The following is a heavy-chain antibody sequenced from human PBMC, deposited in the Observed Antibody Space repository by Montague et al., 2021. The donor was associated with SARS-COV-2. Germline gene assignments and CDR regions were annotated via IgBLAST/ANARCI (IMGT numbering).Heavy chain of an antibody. Sequence: SLRLSCAASGFTVSSYDMNWVRQAPGKGLEWVSDISYNGNTIYYADSVRGRFTISRDNAKNTLFLQMNSLRAEDTAVYYCARDLSRGGFRYAFDYWGQGTLVTVSS. V-gene: IGHV3-48*03. CDR1: GFTVSSYD. D-gene: IGHD5-12*01. CDR3: ARDLSRGGFRYAFDY. J-gene: IGHJ4*02. CDR2: ISYNGNTI.